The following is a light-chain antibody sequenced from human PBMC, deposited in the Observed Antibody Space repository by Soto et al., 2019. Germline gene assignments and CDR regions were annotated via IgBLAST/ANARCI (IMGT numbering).Light chain of an antibody. Sequence: QAVVTQPPSVSGAPGQRVTISCTGSSSNIGAGYDVHWYQQLPGTAPRLLIYGNTNRPSGVPDRFSGSKSGTSVSLAITGLQADDEADYYCQSHDSSLSGFVFGTGTKLTVL. CDR1: SSNIGAGYD. CDR3: QSHDSSLSGFV. CDR2: GNT. V-gene: IGLV1-40*01. J-gene: IGLJ1*01.